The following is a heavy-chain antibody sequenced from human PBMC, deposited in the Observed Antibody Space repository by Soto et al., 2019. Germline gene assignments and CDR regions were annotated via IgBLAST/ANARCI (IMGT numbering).Heavy chain of an antibody. D-gene: IGHD1-26*01. CDR1: GFTSSDHY. V-gene: IGHV3-72*01. CDR2: IRNKANSYST. CDR3: ARIRLGSYDLKYFDY. Sequence: EVQLVESGGGLVQPGGSLRLSCAASGFTSSDHYVDWVRQAPGKGLEWVARIRNKANSYSTEYAASAKGRFTISRDDSKNLGYLQMSSMKTEDTAVYYCARIRLGSYDLKYFDYWGKGTLVTVSS. J-gene: IGHJ4*02.